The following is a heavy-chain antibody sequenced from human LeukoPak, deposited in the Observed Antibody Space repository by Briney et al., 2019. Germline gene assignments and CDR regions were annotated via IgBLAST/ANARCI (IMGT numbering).Heavy chain of an antibody. D-gene: IGHD4-23*01. V-gene: IGHV1-69*13. CDR3: ARAPTTVVTRYDY. J-gene: IGHJ4*02. CDR2: IIPIFGTA. Sequence: ASVKVSCKASGGTFSSYAISWVRQAPGQGLEWMGGIIPIFGTAIYAQKFQGRVTITADESTSTAYMELSSLRSGDTAVYYCARAPTTVVTRYDYWGQGTLVTVSS. CDR1: GGTFSSYA.